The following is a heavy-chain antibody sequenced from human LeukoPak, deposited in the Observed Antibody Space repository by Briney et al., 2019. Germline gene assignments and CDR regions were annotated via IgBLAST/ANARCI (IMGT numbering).Heavy chain of an antibody. CDR3: AREGVGATAFDI. J-gene: IGHJ3*02. CDR1: GGSISSGDYY. V-gene: IGHV4-30-4*01. Sequence: SETLSLTCTVSGGSISSGDYYWSWIRQPPGKGLEWIGYIYYSGSTYYNPSLKSRVTISVDTSQNQFSLKLSSVTAADTAVYYCAREGVGATAFDIWGQGTMVTVSS. CDR2: IYYSGST. D-gene: IGHD1-26*01.